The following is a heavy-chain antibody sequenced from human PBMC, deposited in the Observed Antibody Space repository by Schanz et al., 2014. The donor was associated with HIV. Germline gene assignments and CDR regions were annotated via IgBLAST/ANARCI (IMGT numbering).Heavy chain of an antibody. D-gene: IGHD2-15*01. CDR2: IIPVFGTT. CDR3: SRTHYSVVSSRGLEV. J-gene: IGHJ6*02. CDR1: GGTFMTYC. V-gene: IGHV1-69*06. Sequence: QVQLVQSGAEVKKPGSSVKVCCKXSGGTFMTYCILWVRQAPGQGLEWMGGIIPVFGTTNYAQKFQGRVTITADKSTRXXXXXXSSLKSEDTAVYYCSRTHYSVVSSRGLEVWGQGTTVTVSS.